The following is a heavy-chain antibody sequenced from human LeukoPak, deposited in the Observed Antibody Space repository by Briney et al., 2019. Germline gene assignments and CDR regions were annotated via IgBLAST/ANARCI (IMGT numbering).Heavy chain of an antibody. CDR1: GYTFTGYY. D-gene: IGHD2-15*01. J-gene: IGHJ4*02. CDR3: SRGAAGDF. V-gene: IGHV1-2*02. Sequence: ASVKVSCKASGYTFTGYYMHWVRQAPGQGLEWMGWINPNRGGTDFSPEFQGRVTMLADKSTNTAYMVLSRLTSDDTAIYYCSRGAAGDFWGRGTLVTVSS. CDR2: INPNRGGT.